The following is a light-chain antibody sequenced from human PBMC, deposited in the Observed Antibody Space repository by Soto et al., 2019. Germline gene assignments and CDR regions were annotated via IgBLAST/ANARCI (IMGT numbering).Light chain of an antibody. J-gene: IGKJ5*01. CDR2: AAS. CDR1: QSISSW. Sequence: DIQMTQSPSSVSASVGDRVTITCRASQSISSWLAWYQQKPGTVPKLLIYAASSLQSGVPSRFSGSGPGTEFTLTITSLQPEDFGTYYCQQGDSFPITCGQGTRLEIK. V-gene: IGKV1-12*01. CDR3: QQGDSFPIT.